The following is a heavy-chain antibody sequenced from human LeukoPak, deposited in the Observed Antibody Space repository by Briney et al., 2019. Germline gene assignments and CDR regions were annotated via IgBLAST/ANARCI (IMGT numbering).Heavy chain of an antibody. Sequence: GGSLRLSCVASGFTFRNYDLTWVRQSPGKGLEGVPAIRTAAGDTHYSDSVKGRFTISRENAKNSVYLQMASLRAGDTAVYFCARGSRGDFYYYMDVWGKGTTVTVSS. J-gene: IGHJ6*03. V-gene: IGHV3-13*01. CDR3: ARGSRGDFYYYMDV. CDR1: GFTFRNYD. CDR2: IRTAAGDT. D-gene: IGHD3-10*01.